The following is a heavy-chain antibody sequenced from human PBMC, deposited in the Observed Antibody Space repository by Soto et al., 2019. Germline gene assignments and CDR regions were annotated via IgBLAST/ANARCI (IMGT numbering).Heavy chain of an antibody. CDR1: GFTFSSYG. CDR3: ARGGSRRLQLWFVFDY. V-gene: IGHV3-21*01. Sequence: EVQLVESGGGLVKPGGSLRLSCAASGFTFSSYGMNWVRQAPGKGLEWVSSISSSRSHVYYADSLKGRFTISRDNTKNSLYLQMNSLGAEDTAVYYCARGGSRRLQLWFVFDYWGQGTLVTVSS. CDR2: ISSSRSHV. J-gene: IGHJ4*02. D-gene: IGHD5-18*01.